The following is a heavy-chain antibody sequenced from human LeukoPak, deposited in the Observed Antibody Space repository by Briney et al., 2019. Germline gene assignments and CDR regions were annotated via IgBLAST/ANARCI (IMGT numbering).Heavy chain of an antibody. Sequence: GGSLRLSCAASGFTVSSNYMSWVRQAPGKGLEWVSVIYSGGSTYYADSVKGRFTISRDNSKNTLYLQMNSLRAEDTAVYYCAKWVTPSDYYDSSGSGAFDIWGQGQWSPSLQ. J-gene: IGHJ3*02. CDR2: IYSGGST. CDR1: GFTVSSNY. CDR3: AKWVTPSDYYDSSGSGAFDI. V-gene: IGHV3-66*01. D-gene: IGHD3-22*01.